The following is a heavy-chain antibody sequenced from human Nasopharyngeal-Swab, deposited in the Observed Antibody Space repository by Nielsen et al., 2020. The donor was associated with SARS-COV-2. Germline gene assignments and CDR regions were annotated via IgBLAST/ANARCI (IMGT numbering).Heavy chain of an antibody. CDR2: IYSGGST. Sequence: GESLKISCAASGFTVSSNYMSWVCQAPGKGLEWVSVIYSGGSTYYADSVKGRFTISRDNSKNTLYLQMNSLRAEDTAVYYCAKDRPPLVTTYAFDIWGQGTMVTVSS. CDR3: AKDRPPLVTTYAFDI. V-gene: IGHV3-53*01. D-gene: IGHD4-17*01. J-gene: IGHJ3*02. CDR1: GFTVSSNY.